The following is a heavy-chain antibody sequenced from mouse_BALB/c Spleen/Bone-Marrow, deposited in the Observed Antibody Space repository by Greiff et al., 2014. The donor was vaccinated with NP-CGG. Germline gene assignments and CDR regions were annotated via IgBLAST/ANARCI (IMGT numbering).Heavy chain of an antibody. Sequence: VQLQQSGAELVKPGAPVKLSCKASGYTFTSYWMNWVKQRPGRGLEWIGRIDPSDSETHYNQKFKDKATLTVDKSSSTAYIQLSSLTSEDSAVYYCARSTGYYWYSDVWASGTTVPVPS. CDR2: IDPSDSET. J-gene: IGHJ1*01. CDR3: ARSTGYYWYSDV. V-gene: IGHV1-69*02. D-gene: IGHD2-2*01. CDR1: GYTFTSYW.